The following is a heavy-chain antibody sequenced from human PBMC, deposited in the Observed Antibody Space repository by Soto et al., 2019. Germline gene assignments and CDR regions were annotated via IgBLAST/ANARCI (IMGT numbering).Heavy chain of an antibody. CDR1: GFTFSTFA. CDR2: ISGRGGST. J-gene: IGHJ4*02. CDR3: ARVIGSGGSFDY. D-gene: IGHD2-15*01. Sequence: SWGFMRLSCTAAGFTFSTFAISWVRQAPGKGLEWVSGISGRGGSTFYADSVKGRFIVSRDNSKNTQYLEMNSLRVDDTAIYYCARVIGSGGSFDYWGQGILVTVSS. V-gene: IGHV3-23*01.